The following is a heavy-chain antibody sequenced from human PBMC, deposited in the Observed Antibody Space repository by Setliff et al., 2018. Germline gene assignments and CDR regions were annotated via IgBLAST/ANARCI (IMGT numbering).Heavy chain of an antibody. D-gene: IGHD3-22*01. CDR1: GYTFTSYG. CDR3: ARDVGTSSFEVATMIVVAATDAFDI. Sequence: PSVKVSCKASGYTFTSYGISWVRQAPGQGLEWMGWISAYNGNTNYAQKLQGRVTMTTDTSTSTAYMELRSLRSDDTAVYYCARDVGTSSFEVATMIVVAATDAFDIWGQGTMVTVSS. J-gene: IGHJ3*02. V-gene: IGHV1-18*01. CDR2: ISAYNGNT.